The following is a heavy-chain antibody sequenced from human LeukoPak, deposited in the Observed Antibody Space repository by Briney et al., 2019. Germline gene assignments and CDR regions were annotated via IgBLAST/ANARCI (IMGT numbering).Heavy chain of an antibody. V-gene: IGHV1-3*01. CDR1: GYTFTSYA. CDR2: INAGNGNT. D-gene: IGHD3-3*01. J-gene: IGHJ4*02. CDR3: ARGTFWSGYYHDY. Sequence: GASVKVSCKASGYTFTSYAMHWVRQAPGQRLEWMGWINAGNGNTKYSQKFQGRVTITRDTSASTAYMELSSLRSEDTAVYYCARGTFWSGYYHDYWGQGTLVTVSS.